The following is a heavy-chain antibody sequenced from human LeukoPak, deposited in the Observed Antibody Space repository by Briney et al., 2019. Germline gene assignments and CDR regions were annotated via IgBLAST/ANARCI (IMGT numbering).Heavy chain of an antibody. CDR1: GGSFSGYY. D-gene: IGHD1-26*01. J-gene: IGHJ3*02. V-gene: IGHV4-34*01. Sequence: SETLSLTCAVYGGSFSGYYWSWIRKSPGQGPDWIGVVNHSGSTNYNPSLKSRVTISVDTSKNQFSLKLSSVTAADTAVYYCARAGYSGSYGDAFDIWGQGTMVTVSA. CDR3: ARAGYSGSYGDAFDI. CDR2: VNHSGST.